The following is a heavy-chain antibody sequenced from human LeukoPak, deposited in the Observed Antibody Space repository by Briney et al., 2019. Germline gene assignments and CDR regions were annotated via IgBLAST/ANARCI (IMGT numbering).Heavy chain of an antibody. CDR3: ARDDGFYSASGIYQNYFDH. CDR1: GFTFSAYW. D-gene: IGHD3-10*01. Sequence: PGGSLRLSCAASGFTFSAYWMRWVRQAPGKGLEWVAHLKQDGSEKYYVDSVKGRFTISRDNAKNSLYLQMNSLRGEDTAVYYCARDDGFYSASGIYQNYFDHWGQGILVTGSP. CDR2: LKQDGSEK. J-gene: IGHJ4*02. V-gene: IGHV3-7*01.